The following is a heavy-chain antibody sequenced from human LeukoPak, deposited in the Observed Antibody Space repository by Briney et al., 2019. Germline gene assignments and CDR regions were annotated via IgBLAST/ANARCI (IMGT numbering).Heavy chain of an antibody. Sequence: PSETLSLTCTVSGGSISSYYWSWIRQPPGKGLEWIGYIYYSGSTNYNPSLKSRVTISVDTSKNQFSLKLSSVTAADTAVYYCARAPVLRYFDWSSYYFDYWGQGTLVTVSS. V-gene: IGHV4-59*01. J-gene: IGHJ4*02. CDR2: IYYSGST. CDR3: ARAPVLRYFDWSSYYFDY. CDR1: GGSISSYY. D-gene: IGHD3-9*01.